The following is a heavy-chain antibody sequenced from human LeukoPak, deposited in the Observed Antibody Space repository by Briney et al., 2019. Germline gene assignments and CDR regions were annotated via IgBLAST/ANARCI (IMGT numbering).Heavy chain of an antibody. CDR3: ARNLPAADY. J-gene: IGHJ4*02. CDR1: GFTFSSYS. Sequence: GGSLRLSCAASGFTFSSYSMNWVRQAPGKGLEWVSYITSSSTSTIYYVDSVKGRFTISRDNAKNSLYLQMNSLRAVDTAVYYCARNLPAADYWGRGTLVTVSS. V-gene: IGHV3-48*01. CDR2: ITSSSTSTI. D-gene: IGHD2-2*01.